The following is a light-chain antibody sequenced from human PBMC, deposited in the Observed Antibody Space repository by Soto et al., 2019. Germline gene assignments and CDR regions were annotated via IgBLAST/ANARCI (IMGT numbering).Light chain of an antibody. V-gene: IGKV3D-15*01. Sequence: ETVMTQSPDTLSVSPGEGATLSCRASQSVSSNLAWYQQKPGQAPRLLIYDASTRATGIPARFSGSGSGTEFTLTISSLQSEDFAVYYCEQYHEWPLTFGGGTEVEIK. CDR1: QSVSSN. CDR3: EQYHEWPLT. J-gene: IGKJ4*01. CDR2: DAS.